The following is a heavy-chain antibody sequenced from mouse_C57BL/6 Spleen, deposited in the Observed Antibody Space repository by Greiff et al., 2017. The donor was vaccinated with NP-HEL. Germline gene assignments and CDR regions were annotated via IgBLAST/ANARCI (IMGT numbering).Heavy chain of an antibody. V-gene: IGHV1-80*01. J-gene: IGHJ3*01. CDR3: ARSVTGTGGFAY. D-gene: IGHD4-1*01. CDR1: GYAFSSYW. CDR2: IYPGDGDT. Sequence: QVQLKESGAELVKPGASVKISCKASGYAFSSYWMNWVKQRPGKGLEWIGQIYPGDGDTNYNGKFKGKATLTADKSSSTAYMQLSSLTSEDSAVYFCARSVTGTGGFAYWGQGTLVTVSA.